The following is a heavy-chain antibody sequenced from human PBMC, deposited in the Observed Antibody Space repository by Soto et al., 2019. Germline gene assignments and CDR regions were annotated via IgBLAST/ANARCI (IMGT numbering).Heavy chain of an antibody. Sequence: PGGSLRLSCAASGFTFDDYTMHWVRQAPGKGLEWVSLISWDGGSTYYADSVKGRFTISRDNSKNSLYLQMNSLRTEDTALYFCAKDLSLAPAAHDAFDIWGKGTMVTVSS. V-gene: IGHV3-43*01. CDR2: ISWDGGST. CDR3: AKDLSLAPAAHDAFDI. D-gene: IGHD2-2*01. CDR1: GFTFDDYT. J-gene: IGHJ3*02.